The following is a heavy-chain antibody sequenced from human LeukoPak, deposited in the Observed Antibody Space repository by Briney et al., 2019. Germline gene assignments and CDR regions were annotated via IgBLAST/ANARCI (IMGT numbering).Heavy chain of an antibody. CDR3: ARLSIAAAGQDT. J-gene: IGHJ5*02. V-gene: IGHV1-69*01. D-gene: IGHD6-13*01. Sequence: ASVKVSCKASGGTFSSYAISWVRQAPGQGLEWMGGIIPIFGTANYAQKFQGRVTITADESTSTAYMELSSLRAEDTAVYYCARLSIAAAGQDTWGQGTLVTVSS. CDR2: IIPIFGTA. CDR1: GGTFSSYA.